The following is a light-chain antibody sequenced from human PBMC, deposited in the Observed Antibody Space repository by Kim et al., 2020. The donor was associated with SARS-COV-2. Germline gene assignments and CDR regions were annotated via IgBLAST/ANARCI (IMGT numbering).Light chain of an antibody. CDR3: QQRNNWPPAVT. V-gene: IGKV3-11*01. Sequence: PGEGATHSCRASQSISVHLAWYQHKPGQAPRLLIYDASIRTTGIPDRFSGSGSGTDFSLTISSLESEDFAIYYCQQRNNWPPAVTFGGGAKVDIK. CDR2: DAS. J-gene: IGKJ4*01. CDR1: QSISVH.